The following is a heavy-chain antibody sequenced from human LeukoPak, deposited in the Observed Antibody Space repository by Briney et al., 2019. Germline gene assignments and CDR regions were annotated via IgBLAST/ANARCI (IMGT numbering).Heavy chain of an antibody. CDR1: GGSISSYY. Sequence: SETLSLTCTVSGGSISSYYWSWIRQPAGKGLEWIGYIYYSGSTNYNPSLKSRVTISLDTSQNQFSLKLSSVTAADTAVYYCARGGPYYYDSSGYYWGQGTLVTVSS. CDR2: IYYSGST. J-gene: IGHJ4*02. D-gene: IGHD3-22*01. V-gene: IGHV4-59*01. CDR3: ARGGPYYYDSSGYY.